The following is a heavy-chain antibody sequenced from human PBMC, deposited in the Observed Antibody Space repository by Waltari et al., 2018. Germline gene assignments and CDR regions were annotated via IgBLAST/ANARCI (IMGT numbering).Heavy chain of an antibody. J-gene: IGHJ3*02. Sequence: QLQLQESGPGLVKPSETLFLTCNVSGGSISDTSYFWGWVRQPPGKGLEWIGSISRRESALYKSSLTSRATISFDNAKNQFSLKLSSVTAADTAVYYCARDPHYYDSAFDIWGQGTMVTVSS. V-gene: IGHV4-39*07. CDR3: ARDPHYYDSAFDI. D-gene: IGHD3-22*01. CDR2: ISRRESA. CDR1: GGSISDTSYF.